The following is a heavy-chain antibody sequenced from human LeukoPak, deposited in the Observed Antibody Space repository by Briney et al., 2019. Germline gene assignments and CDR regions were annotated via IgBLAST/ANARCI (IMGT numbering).Heavy chain of an antibody. CDR2: MNPNSGNT. D-gene: IGHD5-12*01. CDR3: ARGGSGVATIVV. CDR1: GYTFTSYD. V-gene: IGHV1-8*01. J-gene: IGHJ4*02. Sequence: ASVKVSRKASGYTFTSYDINWVRQATGQGLEWMGWMNPNSGNTGYAQKFQGRVTMTRNTSISTAYMELSSLRSEDTAVYYCARGGSGVATIVVWGQGTLVTVSS.